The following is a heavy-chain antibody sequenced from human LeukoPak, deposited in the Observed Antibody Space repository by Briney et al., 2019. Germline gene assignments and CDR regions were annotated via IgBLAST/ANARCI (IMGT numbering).Heavy chain of an antibody. CDR3: ARVEYYYDSSGYHSKFDY. D-gene: IGHD3-22*01. J-gene: IGHJ4*02. CDR1: GGSISSSNR. V-gene: IGHV4-4*02. CDR2: IYHSGST. Sequence: PSGTLSLTCAVSGGSISSSNRWSWVRQPPGKGLEWIGEIYHSGSTNYNPSLKSRVTISVDKSKNQFSLKLSSVTAADTAVYYCARVEYYYDSSGYHSKFDYWGQGTLVTVSS.